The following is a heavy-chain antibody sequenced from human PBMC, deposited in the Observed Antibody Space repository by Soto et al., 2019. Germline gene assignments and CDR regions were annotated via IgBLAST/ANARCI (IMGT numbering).Heavy chain of an antibody. D-gene: IGHD3-10*01. CDR2: INPNSGGT. Sequence: ASVKVSCKASGYTFTGYYMHWVRQAPGQGLEWMGWINPNSGGTNYAQKFQGWVTMTRDTSISTAYMELSRLRSDDTAVYYCATDAYYGSGSFKFDYWGQGTLVTISS. CDR3: ATDAYYGSGSFKFDY. V-gene: IGHV1-2*04. J-gene: IGHJ4*02. CDR1: GYTFTGYY.